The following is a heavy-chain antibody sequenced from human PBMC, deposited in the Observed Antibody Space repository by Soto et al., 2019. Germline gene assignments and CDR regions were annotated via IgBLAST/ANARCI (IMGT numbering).Heavy chain of an antibody. Sequence: ASVKVSCKASGGTFSSYAISWVRQAPGQGLEWMGGIIPIFGTANYAQKFQGRVTITADESTSTAYMELSSLRSEDTAVYYCARDGRTSYGSGSYYNVDDAFDIWGQGTMVTVSS. J-gene: IGHJ3*02. CDR2: IIPIFGTA. V-gene: IGHV1-69*13. D-gene: IGHD3-10*01. CDR1: GGTFSSYA. CDR3: ARDGRTSYGSGSYYNVDDAFDI.